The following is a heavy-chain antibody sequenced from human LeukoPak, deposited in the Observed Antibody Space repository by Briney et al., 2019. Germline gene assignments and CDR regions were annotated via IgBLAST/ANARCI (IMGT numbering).Heavy chain of an antibody. CDR2: INHSGST. J-gene: IGHJ6*03. CDR3: AREGAVAGTLYYYYYMDV. D-gene: IGHD6-19*01. Sequence: SETLSLTCAVYGGSFSDYYWSWIGQPPGKGLEWIGEINHSGSTNYNPSLKSGVTISVDTSKNQFSLKLSSVTAADTAVYYCAREGAVAGTLYYYYYMDVWGKGTTVTISS. V-gene: IGHV4-34*01. CDR1: GGSFSDYY.